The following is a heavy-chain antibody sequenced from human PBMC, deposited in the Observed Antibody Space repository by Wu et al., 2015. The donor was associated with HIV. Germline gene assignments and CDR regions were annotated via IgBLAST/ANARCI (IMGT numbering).Heavy chain of an antibody. CDR1: GYIFINYY. V-gene: IGHV1-46*01. Sequence: QVQLLQSGGEVKKPGASVRVSCKASGYIFINYYMNWVRQAPGQGIEWMGIINPSGGSTSYTQKFEDRVTMNRDTSTSTVYMEVSNLTSKDTAVYYCARGPNGYYGSGSYFSFWGQGTLVTVSS. CDR2: INPSGGST. D-gene: IGHD3-10*01. CDR3: ARGPNGYYGSGSYFSF. J-gene: IGHJ4*02.